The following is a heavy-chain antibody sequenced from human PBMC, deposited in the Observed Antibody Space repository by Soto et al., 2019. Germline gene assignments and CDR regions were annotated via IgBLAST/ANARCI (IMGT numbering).Heavy chain of an antibody. CDR3: ASKETTCGDCYVYYFDY. D-gene: IGHD2-21*02. J-gene: IGHJ4*02. V-gene: IGHV4-34*01. CDR2: INHSGST. CDR1: GGSFSGYY. Sequence: QVQLQQWGAGLLKPSETLSLTCAVYGGSFSGYYWSWIRQPPGKGLEWIGEINHSGSTNYNPSLKSRVTLSVDTSKNQFSLKLSSVTAADTAVYYCASKETTCGDCYVYYFDYWGQGTLVTVSS.